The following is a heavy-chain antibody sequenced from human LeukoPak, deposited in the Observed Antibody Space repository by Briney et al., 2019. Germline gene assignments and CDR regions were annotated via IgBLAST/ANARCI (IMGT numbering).Heavy chain of an antibody. D-gene: IGHD6-13*01. CDR2: STSGGST. CDR3: ARGRASSSWYYFDY. CDR1: GFSFTDYY. Sequence: PGGSLRLSCAASGFSFTDYYMTWVRQAPGKGLQWISYISTSGGSTYYADSVKGRFTISRDNSKNTLYLQMNSLRAEDTAVYYCARGRASSSWYYFDYWGQGTLVTVSS. V-gene: IGHV3-66*01. J-gene: IGHJ4*02.